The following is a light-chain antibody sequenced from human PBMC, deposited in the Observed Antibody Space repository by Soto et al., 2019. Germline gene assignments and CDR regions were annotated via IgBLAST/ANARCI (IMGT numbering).Light chain of an antibody. CDR3: LQHHRYPRT. Sequence: DIQVTQSPSSLSASVGDRVTITCRASQDINNDLSWYRQKAGEAPKRLIYDGATLHSGVPSRSSGSRSGTQFTLTINSLQPEDVATYFCLQHHRYPRTFGQGTTVEI. CDR2: DGA. CDR1: QDINND. J-gene: IGKJ1*01. V-gene: IGKV1-17*01.